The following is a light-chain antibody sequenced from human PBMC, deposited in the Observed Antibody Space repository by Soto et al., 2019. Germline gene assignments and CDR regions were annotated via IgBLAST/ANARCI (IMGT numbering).Light chain of an antibody. CDR2: EAS. CDR1: STDFVSYNR. CDR3: SLYTSENTYV. J-gene: IGLJ1*01. V-gene: IGLV2-18*01. Sequence: QSALTQPPSVSGSPGQSVTISCTGTSTDFVSYNRVSWYQQPPGTAPKLIIYEASNRPSGVPGRFSGSKSGNTASLIISGLKAADEADYYCSLYTSENTYVFGTGTKVTVL.